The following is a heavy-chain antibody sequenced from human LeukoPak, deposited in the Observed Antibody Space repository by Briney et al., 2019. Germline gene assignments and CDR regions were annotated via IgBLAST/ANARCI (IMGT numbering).Heavy chain of an antibody. CDR2: ISSSSSYI. Sequence: GGSLRLSCAASGFTFSSYSMNWVRQAPGKGLEWVSSISSSSSYIYYADSVKGRFTISRDNAKNSLYLQMNSLRAEDTAVYYCAKGGSYYLIIDYWGQGTLVTVSS. CDR1: GFTFSSYS. J-gene: IGHJ4*02. CDR3: AKGGSYYLIIDY. D-gene: IGHD1-26*01. V-gene: IGHV3-21*01.